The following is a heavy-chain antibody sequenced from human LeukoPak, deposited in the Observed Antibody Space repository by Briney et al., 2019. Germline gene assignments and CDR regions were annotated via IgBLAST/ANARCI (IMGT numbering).Heavy chain of an antibody. J-gene: IGHJ4*02. Sequence: GGSLRLSCAASGFTFSSYSINWVRQAPGKGLEWVSYISSSSSTIYYADSVKGRFTISRDNAKNSLYLQMNSLRAEDTAVYYCARDSIVGATEPFDYWGQGTLVTVSS. CDR2: ISSSSSTI. V-gene: IGHV3-48*04. CDR3: ARDSIVGATEPFDY. D-gene: IGHD1-26*01. CDR1: GFTFSSYS.